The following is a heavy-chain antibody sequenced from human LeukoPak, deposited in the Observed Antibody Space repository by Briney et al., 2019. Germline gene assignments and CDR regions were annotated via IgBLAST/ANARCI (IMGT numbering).Heavy chain of an antibody. J-gene: IGHJ4*02. D-gene: IGHD4-17*01. CDR1: GFTFSSYG. Sequence: GGSLRLSCAASGFTFSSYGMNWVRQAPGKGLEWVSSITSSSSYIYYADSVKGRFTISRDNAKNSLYLQMNSLRAEDTAVYYCARRDYGDYVRGTLDYWGQGTLVTVSS. V-gene: IGHV3-21*01. CDR3: ARRDYGDYVRGTLDY. CDR2: ITSSSSYI.